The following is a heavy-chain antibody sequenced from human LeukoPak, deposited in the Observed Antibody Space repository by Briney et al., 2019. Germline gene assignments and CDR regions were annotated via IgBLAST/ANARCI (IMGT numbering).Heavy chain of an antibody. CDR1: GFTFSSYN. J-gene: IGHJ4*02. CDR2: ISTSTTTI. Sequence: PGGSLRLSCEASGFTFSSYNMNWVRQAPGKGLEWISYISTSTTTIYYADSVKGRFTISRDNAKNSLYLQMNSLRAEDTAVYYCARHIRYFDSPYFDYWGQGTLVTVSS. CDR3: ARHIRYFDSPYFDY. D-gene: IGHD3-9*01. V-gene: IGHV3-48*04.